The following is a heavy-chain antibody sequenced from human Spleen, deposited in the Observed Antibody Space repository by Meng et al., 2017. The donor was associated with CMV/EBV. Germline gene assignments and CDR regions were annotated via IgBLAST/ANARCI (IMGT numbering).Heavy chain of an antibody. D-gene: IGHD1-14*01. CDR1: GLTFSDYY. CDR3: AREEELGGNQLGLVY. Sequence: SGLTFSDYYMNWIRQAPGKGPEWVSYISRSGSTIYYADSVKGRFTISRDNAKNSLYVQMNSLRAEDTAVYYCAREEELGGNQLGLVYWGQGTLVTVSS. CDR2: ISRSGSTI. V-gene: IGHV3-11*01. J-gene: IGHJ4*02.